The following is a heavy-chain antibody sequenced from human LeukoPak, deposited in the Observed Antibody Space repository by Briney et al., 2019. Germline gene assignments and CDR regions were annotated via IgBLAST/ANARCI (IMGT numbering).Heavy chain of an antibody. D-gene: IGHD6-19*01. Sequence: LSETLSLTCTVSGGSISRYYWSWIRQPPGKGLEWIGYISYTGSTTYNSSLKSRVTISLDTSKNQFSLKLSSVTAADTAVYYCARVRRSRKGYFDYWGQGTLVTVSS. CDR3: ARVRRSRKGYFDY. V-gene: IGHV4-59*12. J-gene: IGHJ4*02. CDR2: ISYTGST. CDR1: GGSISRYY.